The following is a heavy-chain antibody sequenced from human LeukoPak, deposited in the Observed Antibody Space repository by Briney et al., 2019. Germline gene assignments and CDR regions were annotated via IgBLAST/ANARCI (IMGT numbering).Heavy chain of an antibody. Sequence: GASVKVSCKASGGTFSSYAISWVRQAPGQGLEWMGGIIPIFGTANYAQKFQGRVTITVDESTSTAYMELSSLRSEDTAVYYCASRSRTHYVRFDYWGQGTLVTVSS. J-gene: IGHJ4*02. CDR3: ASRSRTHYVRFDY. D-gene: IGHD3-16*01. CDR1: GGTFSSYA. V-gene: IGHV1-69*13. CDR2: IIPIFGTA.